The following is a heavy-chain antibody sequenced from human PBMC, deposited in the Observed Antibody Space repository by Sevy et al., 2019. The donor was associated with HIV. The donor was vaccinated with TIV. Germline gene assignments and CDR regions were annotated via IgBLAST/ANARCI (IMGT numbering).Heavy chain of an antibody. D-gene: IGHD5-12*01. V-gene: IGHV3-49*03. J-gene: IGHJ4*02. Sequence: GGSLRLSCTSSGFTFGDYAMSWFRQAPGKGLEWVAFIRRNSHEPYGGTTEYAASVKGRFTISRDDSKSIAYLQMNSLKTEDSAVYYCTRPLATADTPEYFFDYWGQGILVTVSS. CDR2: IRRNSHEPYGGTT. CDR3: TRPLATADTPEYFFDY. CDR1: GFTFGDYA.